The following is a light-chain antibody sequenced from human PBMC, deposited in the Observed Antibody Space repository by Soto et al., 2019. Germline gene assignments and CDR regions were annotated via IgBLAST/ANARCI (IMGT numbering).Light chain of an antibody. Sequence: DIQMTQSPSSLSASVGDRVTITCRASQDINNYLAWYQLKPGKVPKFLIYAASTLRSGIPSRFSGSGSWTDFTLTISSLQPEDVVTYYGQSYNSAPYTFGRGTQLEI. V-gene: IGKV1-27*01. J-gene: IGKJ2*01. CDR1: QDINNY. CDR3: QSYNSAPYT. CDR2: AAS.